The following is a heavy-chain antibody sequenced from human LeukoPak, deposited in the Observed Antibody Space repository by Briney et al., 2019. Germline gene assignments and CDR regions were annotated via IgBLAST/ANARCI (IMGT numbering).Heavy chain of an antibody. Sequence: GGSLRLSCGPSGHLFWQFDTLWAPQAPGRGLEWVSTISDTGSGTYYADSVKGRFTISRDNSKNTLHLQMNNLGADYTAIYYCAKIFVCSSPSDFWGQGTLVTVSS. V-gene: IGHV3-23*01. J-gene: IGHJ4*02. CDR1: GHLFWQF. D-gene: IGHD3-3*01. CDR2: ISDTGSGT. CDR3: AKIFVCSSPSDF.